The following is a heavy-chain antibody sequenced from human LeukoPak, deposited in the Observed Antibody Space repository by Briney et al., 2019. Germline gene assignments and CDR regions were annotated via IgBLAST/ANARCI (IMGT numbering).Heavy chain of an antibody. D-gene: IGHD6-13*01. CDR2: IYYSGST. CDR1: GGSFSGYY. V-gene: IGHV4-59*01. J-gene: IGHJ2*01. CDR3: ARSHSSSWYTTSSYWYFDL. Sequence: SETLSLTCAVYGGSFSGYYWSWIRQPPGKGLEWIGYIYYSGSTNYNPSLKSRVTISVDTSKNQFSLKLSSVTAADTAVYYCARSHSSSWYTTSSYWYFDLWGRGTLVTVSS.